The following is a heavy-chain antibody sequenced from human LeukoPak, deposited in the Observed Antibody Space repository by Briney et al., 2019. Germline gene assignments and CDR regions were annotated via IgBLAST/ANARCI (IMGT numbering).Heavy chain of an antibody. CDR2: ISGSGGST. CDR1: GFTFSSYA. CDR3: AKAYDSSGYFFAFDY. D-gene: IGHD3-22*01. V-gene: IGHV3-23*01. J-gene: IGHJ4*02. Sequence: PGGSLRLSCAASGFTFSSYAMSWVRQAPGKGLEWVSAISGSGGSTYYADSVKGRFTISRDNSKNTLYLQMNSLRAEDTAVYYCAKAYDSSGYFFAFDYWGQETLVTVSS.